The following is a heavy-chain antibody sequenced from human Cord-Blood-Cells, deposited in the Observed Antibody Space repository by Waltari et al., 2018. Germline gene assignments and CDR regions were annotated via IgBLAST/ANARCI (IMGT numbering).Heavy chain of an antibody. J-gene: IGHJ3*02. CDR3: ARLGTYANTRSYAFDI. D-gene: IGHD1-1*01. V-gene: IGHV4-34*01. Sequence: QVQLQHWGAGQLQPSETLSLTVAVYGGSFSGTYWPCIRHPQGKGLEWIGEINHSGSTNYNPSLKSRVTISVDTSKNQFSLKLSSVTAADTAVYYCARLGTYANTRSYAFDIWGQGTMVTVSS. CDR1: GGSFSGTY. CDR2: INHSGST.